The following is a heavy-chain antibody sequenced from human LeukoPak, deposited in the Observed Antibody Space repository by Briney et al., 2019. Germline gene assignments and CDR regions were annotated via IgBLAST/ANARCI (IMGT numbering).Heavy chain of an antibody. D-gene: IGHD1-14*01. V-gene: IGHV3-23*01. J-gene: IGHJ4*02. CDR1: GFTFSTYD. CDR2: VRVNGRST. CDR3: AKPGEPSNYFFDY. Sequence: GGSLRLSCTASGFTFSTYDKSWVRQAPGKGLEWVSTVRVNGRSTFYADSVKGRFTISRDNSKNTLYLQMSSLRAEDTALYYCAKPGEPSNYFFDYWGQGAPVTVSS.